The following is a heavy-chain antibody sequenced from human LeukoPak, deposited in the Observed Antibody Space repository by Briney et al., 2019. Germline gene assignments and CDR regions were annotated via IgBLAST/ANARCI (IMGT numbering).Heavy chain of an antibody. V-gene: IGHV3-30-3*01. Sequence: GGSLRLSCVTSGFTFTTYAMHRVRQAPGKGLEGLGVVSDDGTSKYYAASVKGRFTISRGNSKDMLYLQLNGLGGSASAPTNPPSFD. CDR2: VSDDGTSK. CDR1: GFTFTTYA. J-gene: IGHJ4*01. D-gene: IGHD3-3*01. CDR3: PSFD.